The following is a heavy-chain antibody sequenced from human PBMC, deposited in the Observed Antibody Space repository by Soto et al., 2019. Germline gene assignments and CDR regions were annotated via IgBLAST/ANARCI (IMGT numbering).Heavy chain of an antibody. J-gene: IGHJ6*02. V-gene: IGHV3-30*18. CDR3: AKGIVATNYEEDYYGMDV. CDR2: ISYDGSNK. CDR1: GFTFSSYG. Sequence: QVQLVESGGGVVQPGRSLRLSCAASGFTFSSYGMHWVRQAPGKGLEWVAVISYDGSNKYYADSVKGRFTISRDNSKNTLYLQMNSLRAEDTAVYYCAKGIVATNYEEDYYGMDVWGQGTTVTVSS. D-gene: IGHD5-12*01.